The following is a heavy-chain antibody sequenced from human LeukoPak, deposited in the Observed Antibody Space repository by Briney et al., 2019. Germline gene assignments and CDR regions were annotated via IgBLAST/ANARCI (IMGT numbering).Heavy chain of an antibody. V-gene: IGHV3-66*01. J-gene: IGHJ3*02. D-gene: IGHD3-10*01. CDR3: ATEAFRGVLFHI. CDR1: GFTVSSNY. Sequence: GGSLRLSCAASGFTVSSNYMSWVRQAPGKGLEWVSVLYSAGNTYYADSVQGRFSISRDNSRNTLYLQMNSLRVEDTAVYYCATEAFRGVLFHIWGQGTVVTVSS. CDR2: LYSAGNT.